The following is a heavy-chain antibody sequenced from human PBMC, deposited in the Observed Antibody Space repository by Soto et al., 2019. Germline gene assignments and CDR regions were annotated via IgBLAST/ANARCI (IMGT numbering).Heavy chain of an antibody. V-gene: IGHV4-59*01. D-gene: IGHD3-16*01. CDR2: MYNSGST. J-gene: IGHJ4*02. CDR1: GDSISSFA. Sequence: SETLSLTCSVSGDSISSFAWSWIRQPPGKGLEWIGFMYNSGSTNYNPSLKSRVTISVDTSKKQFSLKLSSVTAADTAVYYCARWGGVRNFDYWGQGTLVTGS. CDR3: ARWGGVRNFDY.